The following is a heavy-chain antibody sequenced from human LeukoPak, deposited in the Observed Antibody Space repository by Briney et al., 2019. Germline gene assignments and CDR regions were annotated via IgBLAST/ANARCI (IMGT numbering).Heavy chain of an antibody. J-gene: IGHJ1*01. V-gene: IGHV3-30-3*01. Sequence: GGSLRLSCAASGFTFSSCAMHWVRQAPGKGLEWVAVISYDGSNKYYADSVKGRFTISRDNSKNTLYLQMNSLRAEDTAVYYCARDWIAAAGNEGVYFQHWGQGTLVTVSS. CDR3: ARDWIAAAGNEGVYFQH. CDR1: GFTFSSCA. D-gene: IGHD6-13*01. CDR2: ISYDGSNK.